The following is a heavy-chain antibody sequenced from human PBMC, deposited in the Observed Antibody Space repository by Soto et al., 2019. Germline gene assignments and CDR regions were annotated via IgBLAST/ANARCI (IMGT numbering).Heavy chain of an antibody. CDR3: AKDRPASSSWPGYFDY. J-gene: IGHJ4*02. Sequence: GGSLRLSCAASGFTFSSYAMSWVRQAPGKGLEWVSAISGSVGSTYYADSVEGRFTISRVNTKNRLYLQMNSLRAEDTAVYYCAKDRPASSSWPGYFDYWGQGTLVTVSS. CDR2: ISGSVGST. V-gene: IGHV3-23*01. CDR1: GFTFSSYA. D-gene: IGHD6-13*01.